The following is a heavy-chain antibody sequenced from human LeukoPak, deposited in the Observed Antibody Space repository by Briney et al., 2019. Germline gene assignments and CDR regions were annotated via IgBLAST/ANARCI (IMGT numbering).Heavy chain of an antibody. V-gene: IGHV4-34*01. CDR3: ARGQRMYYDGSGSPGGNWFDP. CDR2: INNSGST. D-gene: IGHD3-10*01. J-gene: IGHJ5*02. Sequence: PSETLSLTCAVYGGSFSGYYWSWVRQPPGKGLEWIGEINNSGSTTYNPSLKSLVSISVDTSKSQFSLKLISATAADAAVYHCARGQRMYYDGSGSPGGNWFDPGGQGTLVTVSS. CDR1: GGSFSGYY.